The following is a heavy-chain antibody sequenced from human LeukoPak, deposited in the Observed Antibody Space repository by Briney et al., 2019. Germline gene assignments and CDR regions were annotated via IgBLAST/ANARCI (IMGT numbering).Heavy chain of an antibody. D-gene: IGHD6-6*01. CDR1: GGSFSGYY. Sequence: ETLSLTCAVYGGSFSGYYWGWIRQPPGKGLEWIGSIYYSGSTYYNPSLKSRVTISVDTSKNQFSLKLSSVTAADTAVYCCASLDFNSSSPDYWGQGTLVTVSS. CDR2: IYYSGST. J-gene: IGHJ4*02. CDR3: ASLDFNSSSPDY. V-gene: IGHV4-34*01.